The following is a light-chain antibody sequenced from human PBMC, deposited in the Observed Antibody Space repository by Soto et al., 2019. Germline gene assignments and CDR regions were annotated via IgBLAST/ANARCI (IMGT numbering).Light chain of an antibody. V-gene: IGKV3D-15*01. CDR1: QTVAKN. J-gene: IGKJ3*01. Sequence: EIVMTQSPAILSVSPGERATLSCRASQTVAKNLAWYQQKPGQPPRLLIYGASTRATGVPARFSGSGSGTEFTLTISSLQSEDLAIYYCQQYNTWPPPSESVGPGTKVDIK. CDR3: QQYNTWPPPSES. CDR2: GAS.